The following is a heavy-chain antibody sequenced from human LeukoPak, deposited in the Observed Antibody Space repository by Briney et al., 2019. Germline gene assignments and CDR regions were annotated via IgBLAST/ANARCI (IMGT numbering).Heavy chain of an antibody. D-gene: IGHD3-22*01. Sequence: ASVKVSCKASGYTFTSYSISWVRQAPGQGLEWMGWISAYNGNTNYAQKLQGRVTTSTDTSTSTAYMELRSLRSDDTAVYYCAREVGTMISDFWGQGTLVTVSS. CDR3: AREVGTMISDF. CDR1: GYTFTSYS. CDR2: ISAYNGNT. V-gene: IGHV1-18*04. J-gene: IGHJ4*02.